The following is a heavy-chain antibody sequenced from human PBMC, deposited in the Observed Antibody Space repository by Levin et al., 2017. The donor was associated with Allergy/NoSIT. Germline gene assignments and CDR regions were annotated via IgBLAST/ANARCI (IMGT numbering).Heavy chain of an antibody. CDR3: AAGSQYQLSHSPDY. CDR1: GYIFTGYY. CDR2: ISSTSGGT. V-gene: IGHV1-2*02. J-gene: IGHJ4*02. Sequence: ASVKVSCKASGYIFTGYYMHWVRQVPGQGLEWMGWISSTSGGTVYAQKFQGRVTMTRDTSISTAYMELSGLRSDDTAVYYFAAGSQYQLSHSPDYWGQGALVTVSS. D-gene: IGHD2-2*01.